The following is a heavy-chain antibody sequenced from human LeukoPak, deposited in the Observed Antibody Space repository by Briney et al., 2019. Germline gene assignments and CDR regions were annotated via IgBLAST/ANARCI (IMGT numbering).Heavy chain of an antibody. Sequence: SETLSLTCTVSGGSISSYYWSWIRQPAGKGLEWIGRIYTSGSTNYNPSLKSRVTMSVDTSKNQFSLKLSSVTAADTAVYYCARDVIVVVPAATHYYYYYMDVWGKGTTVTVSS. D-gene: IGHD2-2*01. CDR3: ARDVIVVVPAATHYYYYYMDV. J-gene: IGHJ6*03. V-gene: IGHV4-4*07. CDR1: GGSISSYY. CDR2: IYTSGST.